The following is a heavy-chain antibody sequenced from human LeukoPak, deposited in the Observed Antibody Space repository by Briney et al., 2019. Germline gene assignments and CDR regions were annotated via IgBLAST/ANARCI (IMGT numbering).Heavy chain of an antibody. D-gene: IGHD2-21*02. J-gene: IGHJ4*02. CDR1: GCTTYSSNYH. CDR2: IYYTGST. Sequence: SETLTLTCTVSGCTTYSSNYHWGRIRPPPGKELEGVRSIYYTGSTYYNPSLKSRVSISVDTYKNQFSLKLSSVTAADTAVYYCARHVRVTAQPTLFDYWGQGTLVTVSS. V-gene: IGHV4-39*01. CDR3: ARHVRVTAQPTLFDY.